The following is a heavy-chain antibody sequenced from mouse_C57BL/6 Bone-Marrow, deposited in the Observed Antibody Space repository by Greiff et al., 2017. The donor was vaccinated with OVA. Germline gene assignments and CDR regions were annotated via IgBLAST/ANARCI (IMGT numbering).Heavy chain of an antibody. D-gene: IGHD1-1*01. CDR3: EATVVAPYWYFDV. J-gene: IGHJ1*03. V-gene: IGHV1-81*01. CDR2: IYPRSGNT. Sequence: QVQLKQSGAELARPGASVKLSCKASGYTFTSYGISWVKQRTGQGLEWIGEIYPRSGNTYYNEKFKGKATLTADKSSSTAYMELRSLTSEDSAVYFCEATVVAPYWYFDVWGTGTTVTVSS. CDR1: GYTFTSYG.